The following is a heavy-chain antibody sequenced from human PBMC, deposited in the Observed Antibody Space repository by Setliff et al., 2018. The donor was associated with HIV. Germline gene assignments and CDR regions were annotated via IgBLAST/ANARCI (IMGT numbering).Heavy chain of an antibody. CDR3: ATNRVGNYPLDY. CDR2: IYYSGST. V-gene: IGHV4-59*11. CDR1: GGSISSHY. J-gene: IGHJ4*02. D-gene: IGHD1-7*01. Sequence: PSETLSLTCTVSGGSISSHYWSWIRQPPGKGLEWIGYIYYSGSTNYNPSLKSRVSISVDTSRNQFSLRLNSVTAADTAVYYCATNRVGNYPLDYWGRGTLVTVSS.